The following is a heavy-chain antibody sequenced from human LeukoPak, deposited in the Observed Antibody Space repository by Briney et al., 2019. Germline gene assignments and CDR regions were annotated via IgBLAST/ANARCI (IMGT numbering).Heavy chain of an antibody. CDR1: GYTFTGYY. J-gene: IGHJ5*02. Sequence: SVKVSCKASGYTFTGYYMHWVRQAPGQGLAWMGWINPNSGGTNYAQKFQGWVTMTRDTSISTAYMELSRLRSDDTAVYYCAREDYYGSGSLPWFDPWGQGTLVTVSS. CDR3: AREDYYGSGSLPWFDP. D-gene: IGHD3-10*01. CDR2: INPNSGGT. V-gene: IGHV1-2*04.